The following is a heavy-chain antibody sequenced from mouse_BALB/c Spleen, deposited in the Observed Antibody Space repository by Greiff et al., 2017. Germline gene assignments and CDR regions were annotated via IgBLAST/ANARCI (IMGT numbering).Heavy chain of an antibody. CDR2: IYPGNVNT. Sequence: QVQLQQSGPELVKPGASVRISCKASGYTFTSYYIHWVKQRPGQGLEWIGWIYPGNVNTKYNEKFKGKATLTADKSSSTAYMQLSSLTSEDSAVYFCARGGNYSPYDAMDYWGQGTSVTVSS. V-gene: IGHV1S56*01. J-gene: IGHJ4*01. CDR3: ARGGNYSPYDAMDY. D-gene: IGHD2-1*01. CDR1: GYTFTSYY.